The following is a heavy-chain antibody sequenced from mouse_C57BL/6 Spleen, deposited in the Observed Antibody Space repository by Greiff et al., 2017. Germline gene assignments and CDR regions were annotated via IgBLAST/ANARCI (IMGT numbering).Heavy chain of an antibody. CDR2: IYPRSGNT. J-gene: IGHJ2*01. V-gene: IGHV1-81*01. CDR1: GYTFTSYG. D-gene: IGHD1-1*01. Sequence: QVQLQQSGAELARPGASVKLSCKASGYTFTSYGISWVKQRTGQGLEWIGEIYPRSGNTYYNEKFKGKATLTADKSSSTAYMELRSLTSEDSAVYFCAREVYYGSSYYFDDWGQGTTLTVSS. CDR3: AREVYYGSSYYFDD.